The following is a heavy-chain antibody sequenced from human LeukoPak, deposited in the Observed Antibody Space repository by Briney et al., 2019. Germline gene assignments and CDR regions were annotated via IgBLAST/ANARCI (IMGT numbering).Heavy chain of an antibody. CDR1: DGSISNYY. CDR2: IYHSGST. D-gene: IGHD5-18*01. J-gene: IGHJ4*02. CDR3: ARLRGYSYGTRAGDFDY. Sequence: SETLSLTCTVSDGSISNYYWSWIRQPPGKGLEWIGEIYHSGSTNYNPSLKSRVTISVDKSKNQFSLKLSSVTAADTAVYYCARLRGYSYGTRAGDFDYWGQGTLVTVSS. V-gene: IGHV4-59*12.